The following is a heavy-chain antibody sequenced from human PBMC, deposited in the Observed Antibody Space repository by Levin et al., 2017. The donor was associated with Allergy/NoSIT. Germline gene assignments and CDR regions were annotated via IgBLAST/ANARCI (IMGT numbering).Heavy chain of an antibody. Sequence: QTGGSLRLSCAASGFTFRSYAMGWVRQAPGKGLEWVSALSGSGASTYYADSVQGRFTISRDNSKNTLYLQMNRLRAEDAALYYCAKDQTGYASNWLGNYCFDSWGPGTLVTVSS. CDR3: AKDQTGYASNWLGNYCFDS. D-gene: IGHD4-11*01. V-gene: IGHV3-23*01. CDR1: GFTFRSYA. J-gene: IGHJ4*02. CDR2: LSGSGAST.